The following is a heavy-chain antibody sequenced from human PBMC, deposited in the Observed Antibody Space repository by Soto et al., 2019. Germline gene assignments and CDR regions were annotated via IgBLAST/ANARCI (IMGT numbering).Heavy chain of an antibody. Sequence: QVQLQESGPGLVKPSETLSLTCTVSGGSISSYYWGWIRQPPGKGLEWIGYIYYSGSTNYNPSLKSRVTISVDTSKNQFSLKLSSVTAADTAVYYCARDGPPQWGHDYYYYYGMDVWGQGTTVTVSS. CDR1: GGSISSYY. V-gene: IGHV4-59*01. J-gene: IGHJ6*02. CDR3: ARDGPPQWGHDYYYYYGMDV. CDR2: IYYSGST. D-gene: IGHD6-19*01.